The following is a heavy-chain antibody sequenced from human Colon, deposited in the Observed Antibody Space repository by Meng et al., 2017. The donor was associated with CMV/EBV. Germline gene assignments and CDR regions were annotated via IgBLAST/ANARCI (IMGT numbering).Heavy chain of an antibody. CDR2: INPNGGGT. V-gene: IGHV1-2*02. D-gene: IGHD1-1*01. CDR1: GYSFTDYY. CDR3: AREMERPQHKDAFDF. J-gene: IGHJ3*01. Sequence: ASVKVSCKASGYSFTDYYLHWVRQAPGQGLEWMGWINPNGGGTDYAQKFQDRVTLTRDTSVNTAYLEVRRLTSDDTAVYFCAREMERPQHKDAFDFWGQGTMVTVSS.